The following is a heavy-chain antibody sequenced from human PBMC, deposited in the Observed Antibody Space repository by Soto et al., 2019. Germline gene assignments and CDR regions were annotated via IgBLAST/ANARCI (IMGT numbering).Heavy chain of an antibody. CDR3: VRRSSGTHGVDY. Sequence: LRLSCAASGFTFSTYGVHWVRQAPGKGLEWVAVVWSDGSKELYADSVKDRFTIFRDNSQNTVYLQMNSLRAEDTAVYYCVRRSSGTHGVDYWGQGTMVTVSS. CDR2: VWSDGSKE. V-gene: IGHV3-33*01. D-gene: IGHD1-26*01. CDR1: GFTFSTYG. J-gene: IGHJ4*02.